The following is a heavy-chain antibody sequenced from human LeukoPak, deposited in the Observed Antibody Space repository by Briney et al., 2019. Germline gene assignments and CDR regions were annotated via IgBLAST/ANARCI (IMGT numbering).Heavy chain of an antibody. Sequence: SETLSPTCAVYGGSFSGYYWGWIRQPPGKGLEWIGEINHSGSTNYNPSLKSRVTISVDTSKNQFSLKLSSVTAADTAVYYCAGIGGSCCGFDYWGQGTLVTVSS. CDR3: AGIGGSCCGFDY. J-gene: IGHJ4*02. CDR2: INHSGST. CDR1: GGSFSGYY. D-gene: IGHD2-15*01. V-gene: IGHV4-34*01.